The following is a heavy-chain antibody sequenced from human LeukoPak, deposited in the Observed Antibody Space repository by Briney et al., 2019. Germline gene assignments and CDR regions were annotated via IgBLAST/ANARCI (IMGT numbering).Heavy chain of an antibody. D-gene: IGHD6-6*01. CDR3: AHRRIAALFDY. J-gene: IGHJ4*02. Sequence: ESGPTLVKPTQTLTLTCTFSGFSLSTSGVGVGWIRQPPGKALEWLALIYWNDDKRYSPSLKSRLTITKDTSKNQVVLTVTNMDPVDTATYYCAHRRIAALFDYWGQGTLVTVSS. CDR1: GFSLSTSGVG. CDR2: IYWNDDK. V-gene: IGHV2-5*01.